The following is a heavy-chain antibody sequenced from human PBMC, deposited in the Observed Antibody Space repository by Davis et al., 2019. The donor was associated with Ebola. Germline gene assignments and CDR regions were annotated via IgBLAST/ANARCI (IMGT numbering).Heavy chain of an antibody. V-gene: IGHV3-7*01. D-gene: IGHD1-26*01. CDR2: IKQDGSEK. J-gene: IGHJ6*02. CDR3: ARSLTALVGAARRYYYYGMDV. Sequence: GGSLRLSCAASGFTFSSYWMSWVRQAPGKGLEWVANIKQDGSEKYYVDSVKGRFTISRDNAKNSLYLQMNSLRAEDTAVYYCARSLTALVGAARRYYYYGMDVWGQGTTVTVSS. CDR1: GFTFSSYW.